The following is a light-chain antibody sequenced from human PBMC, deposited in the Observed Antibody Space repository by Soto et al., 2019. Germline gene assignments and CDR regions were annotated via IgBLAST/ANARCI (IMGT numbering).Light chain of an antibody. CDR3: QQYGSSPRT. V-gene: IGKV3-20*01. J-gene: IGKJ1*01. Sequence: EIVLTQSPGTLSLSPVERATLSCRASQRLSSNYLAWFQQKPGQAPRLLIYGASSRATGIPDRFSGSGSGTDFTLTISRLEPEDFAVYYCQQYGSSPRTFGQGTKVDI. CDR2: GAS. CDR1: QRLSSNY.